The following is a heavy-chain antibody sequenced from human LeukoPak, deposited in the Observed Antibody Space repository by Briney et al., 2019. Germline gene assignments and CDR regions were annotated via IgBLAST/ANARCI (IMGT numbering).Heavy chain of an antibody. Sequence: GGSLRLSCAASGFTFSSYAMSWVRQAPGKGQEWVSAISGSGGSTYYADSVKGRFTISRDNSKNTLYLQMNSLRAEDTAVYYCAKPLGGKTSYSSDSRPDYWGQGTLVTVSS. CDR2: ISGSGGST. J-gene: IGHJ4*02. CDR1: GFTFSSYA. CDR3: AKPLGGKTSYSSDSRPDY. D-gene: IGHD6-19*01. V-gene: IGHV3-23*01.